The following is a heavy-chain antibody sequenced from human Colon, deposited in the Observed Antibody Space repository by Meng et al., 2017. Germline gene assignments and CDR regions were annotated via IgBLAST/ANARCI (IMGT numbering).Heavy chain of an antibody. J-gene: IGHJ4*02. CDR1: GLTFSPTA. Sequence: QLLESGGDLVQPGGSLTLSCAASGLTFSPTAMSWVRQAPGKGLEWVSSISGSGSPPYSAVSVTGRFTISRDNSRDTLYLQMSSLRAEDTAVYYCAKRSRETSGHFDYWGQGTLVTVAS. CDR3: AKRSRETSGHFDY. CDR2: ISGSGSPP. V-gene: IGHV3-23*01. D-gene: IGHD2-15*01.